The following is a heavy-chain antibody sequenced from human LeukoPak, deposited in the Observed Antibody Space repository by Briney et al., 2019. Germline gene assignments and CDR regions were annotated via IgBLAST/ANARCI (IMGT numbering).Heavy chain of an antibody. CDR2: MKSNNGHT. D-gene: IGHD7-27*01. Sequence: EASVKVSCKASGHTFTSFDFNWVRQATGQGLEWMGWMKSNNGHTGYAQKFQGRVTMTRDTSISTAYMELSSLTFEDTAVYYCARGPPNWGMVGYWGQGTLVTVSS. CDR3: ARGPPNWGMVGY. CDR1: GHTFTSFD. V-gene: IGHV1-8*01. J-gene: IGHJ4*02.